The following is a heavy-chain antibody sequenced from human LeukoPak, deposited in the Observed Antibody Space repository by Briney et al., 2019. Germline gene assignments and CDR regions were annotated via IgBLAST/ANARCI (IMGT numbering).Heavy chain of an antibody. CDR1: GFTVSSNY. CDR2: IYSGGST. CDR3: ARGGSSWYFSLDY. J-gene: IGHJ4*02. Sequence: GGSLRLSCAASGFTVSSNYMSWVHQAPGKGLEWVSVIYSGGSTYYADSVKGRFTISRDNSKNTLYLQMNSLRAEDTAVYYCARGGSSWYFSLDYWGQGTLVTVSS. D-gene: IGHD6-13*01. V-gene: IGHV3-53*01.